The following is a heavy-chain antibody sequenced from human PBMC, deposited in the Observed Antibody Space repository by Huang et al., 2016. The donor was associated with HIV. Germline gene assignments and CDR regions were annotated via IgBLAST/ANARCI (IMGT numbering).Heavy chain of an antibody. CDR1: FASISGNSTY. V-gene: IGHV4-39*02. D-gene: IGHD3-22*01. CDR3: ASGPVIVSISRFYFEQ. Sequence: LLLRESGSGLVKTSETMSLSCTVAFASISGNSTYWTLVRQSPGKGLEWIAGMQYGGRTYFNPSLKGRVSMSVDTAHNQHFSLTLASVTAADTAVYFCASGPVIVSISRFYFEQWGPGILVTV. J-gene: IGHJ4*02. CDR2: MQYGGRT.